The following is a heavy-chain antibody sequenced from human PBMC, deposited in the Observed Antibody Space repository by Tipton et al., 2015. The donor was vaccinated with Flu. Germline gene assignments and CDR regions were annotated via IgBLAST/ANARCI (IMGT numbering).Heavy chain of an antibody. V-gene: IGHV3-49*03. CDR1: GFTFGDYA. D-gene: IGHD1-14*01. Sequence: SLRLSCTASGFTFGDYAMSWFRQAPGKGLEWVGFIRSKAYGGTTEYAASVKGRFTISRDDSKSIAYLQMNSLKTEDTAVYYCTRALPLPAYYFDYWGQGTLVTVSS. CDR2: IRSKAYGGTT. J-gene: IGHJ4*02. CDR3: TRALPLPAYYFDY.